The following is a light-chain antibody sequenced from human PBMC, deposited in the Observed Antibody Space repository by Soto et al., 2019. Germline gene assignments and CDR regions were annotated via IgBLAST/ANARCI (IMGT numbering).Light chain of an antibody. CDR2: DVS. CDR1: QGITSA. V-gene: IGKV1-13*02. J-gene: IGKJ4*01. CDR3: QQFSTYPLT. Sequence: AIQLTQSPSSLSASLGDRVTITCRSSQGITSAIAWYRQRPGMAPELLIYDVSTLASGVTSRFSGSGSGTDFTLTISALQPEDFATYYCQQFSTYPLTFGGGTKVGIK.